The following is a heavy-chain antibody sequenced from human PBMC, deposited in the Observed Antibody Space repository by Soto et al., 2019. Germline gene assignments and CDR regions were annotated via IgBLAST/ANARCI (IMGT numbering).Heavy chain of an antibody. Sequence: ASVKVSCKASGGTFSSYAISWVRQAPGQGLEWMGGIIPIFGTANYAQKFQGRVTITADKSTSTAYMELSSLRSEDTAVYYCASSTLRMATKGRSYYFDYWGQGTLVTVSS. V-gene: IGHV1-69*06. CDR2: IIPIFGTA. D-gene: IGHD5-12*01. CDR1: GGTFSSYA. CDR3: ASSTLRMATKGRSYYFDY. J-gene: IGHJ4*02.